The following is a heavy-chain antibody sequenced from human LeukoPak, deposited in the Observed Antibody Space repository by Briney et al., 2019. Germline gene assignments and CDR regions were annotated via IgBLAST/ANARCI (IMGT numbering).Heavy chain of an antibody. CDR2: IYYSGST. CDR3: ARELWGIAAAGSNWFDP. Sequence: SETLSLTCTVSGGSISSSNYYWGWIRQPPGKGLEWIGNIYYSGSTYYNPSLESRVTMSLDTSKNQFSLQLNSVTPEDTAVYYCARELWGIAAAGSNWFDPWGQGTLVTVSS. V-gene: IGHV4-39*07. D-gene: IGHD6-13*01. J-gene: IGHJ5*02. CDR1: GGSISSSNYY.